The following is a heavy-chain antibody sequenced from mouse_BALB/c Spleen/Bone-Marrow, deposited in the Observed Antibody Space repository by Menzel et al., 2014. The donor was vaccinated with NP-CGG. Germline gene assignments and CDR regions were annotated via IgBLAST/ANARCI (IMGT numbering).Heavy chain of an antibody. D-gene: IGHD4-1*01. CDR3: ARGGNWDDFDV. V-gene: IGHV5-17*02. CDR2: ISSGSTAI. J-gene: IGHJ1*01. CDR1: GFTFXTFG. Sequence: VQLKESGGGLVQPGGSRKLSCAASGFTFXTFGMHWVRQAPEKGLEWVAYISSGSTAIFYADTLKGRFTISRDNPENTLFLQMTSLKSEDTAMYYCARGGNWDDFDVWGAGTTVTVSS.